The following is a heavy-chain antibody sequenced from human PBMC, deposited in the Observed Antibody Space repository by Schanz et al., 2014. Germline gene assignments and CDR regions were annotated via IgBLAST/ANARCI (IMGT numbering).Heavy chain of an antibody. V-gene: IGHV4-4*02. CDR2: IYHSGRT. Sequence: QVQLQESGPGLVKPSGTLSLTCAVSGGSISSSNWWSWVRQPPGKGLEWIGEIYHSGRTNYNPSLKSRVTKAVDNTTNDFSQKLSSVPAADTAVYYCARGAGGGSGTYYGAYYNYYYMDVWGRGTTVTVSS. CDR3: ARGAGGGSGTYYGAYYNYYYMDV. D-gene: IGHD3-10*01. J-gene: IGHJ6*03. CDR1: GGSISSSNW.